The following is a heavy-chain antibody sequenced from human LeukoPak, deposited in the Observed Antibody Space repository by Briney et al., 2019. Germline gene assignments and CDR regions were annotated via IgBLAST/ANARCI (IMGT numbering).Heavy chain of an antibody. CDR3: ARDYSSSWYYYYGLDV. D-gene: IGHD6-13*01. CDR1: GFTFSSYS. CDR2: ISSSSSYI. J-gene: IGHJ6*02. V-gene: IGHV3-21*01. Sequence: GGSLRLSCAASGFTFSSYSMNWVRQAPGKGLEWVSSISSSSSYIYYADSVKGRFTISRDNAKNSLYLQMNSVRAEDTAVYYCARDYSSSWYYYYGLDVWGQGTTATVSS.